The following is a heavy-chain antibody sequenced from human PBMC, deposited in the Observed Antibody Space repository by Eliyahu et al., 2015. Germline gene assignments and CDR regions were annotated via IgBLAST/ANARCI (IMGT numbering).Heavy chain of an antibody. Sequence: QLQLQESGSGLVKPSQTLSLTCAVSGGSISSGGYSWSWIRQPPGKGLEWIGYIHLSGWAHHHPSLKSRVTISLDRSKNQFSLKLSSVTAADTAVYYCARAPGRIQTWFDPWGQGTLVTVSS. J-gene: IGHJ5*02. CDR3: ARAPGRIQTWFDP. V-gene: IGHV4-30-2*01. CDR1: GGSISSGGYS. D-gene: IGHD3-10*01. CDR2: IHLSGWA.